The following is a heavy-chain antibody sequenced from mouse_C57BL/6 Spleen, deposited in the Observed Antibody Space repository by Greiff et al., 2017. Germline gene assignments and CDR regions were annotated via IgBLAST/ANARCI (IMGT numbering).Heavy chain of an antibody. D-gene: IGHD2-3*01. Sequence: EVQVVESGGGLVKPGGSLKLSCAASGFTFSSYAMSWVSQTPEKRLEWVATISDGGSYTYDPDNVKGRFTISRDNAKNNLYLPMSHLKSEDTAMYYCASDGYYVPMDYWGQGTSVTVSS. CDR1: GFTFSSYA. CDR3: ASDGYYVPMDY. V-gene: IGHV5-4*01. CDR2: ISDGGSYT. J-gene: IGHJ4*01.